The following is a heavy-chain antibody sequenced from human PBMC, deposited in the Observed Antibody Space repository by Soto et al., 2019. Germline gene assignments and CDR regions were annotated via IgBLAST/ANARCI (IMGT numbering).Heavy chain of an antibody. CDR2: IIPIFGTA. J-gene: IGHJ6*02. V-gene: IGHV1-69*13. CDR3: AGDPLARPPQTGYYYGMDV. Sequence: RASVKVSCKASGGTFSSYAISWVRQAPGQGLEWMGGIIPIFGTANYAQKFQGRVTITADESTSTAYMELSSLRSEDTAVYYCAGDPLARPPQTGYYYGMDVWGQGTTVTVSS. D-gene: IGHD6-6*01. CDR1: GGTFSSYA.